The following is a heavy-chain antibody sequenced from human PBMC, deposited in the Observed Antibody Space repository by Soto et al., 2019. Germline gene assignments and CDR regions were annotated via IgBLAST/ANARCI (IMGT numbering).Heavy chain of an antibody. J-gene: IGHJ2*01. CDR1: GLIFSDSV. CDR3: TRHPDVDYGVNSYFDL. V-gene: IGHV3-73*01. D-gene: IGHD4-17*01. Sequence: PGGSLRLSCAASGLIFSDSVMHWVRQAPGKGLEWVGRVRSKANTYATAYAASVKGRFTVSRDDSKSTAFLQMNSLRTEDTAVYYCTRHPDVDYGVNSYFDLWGRGTLVTVSS. CDR2: VRSKANTYAT.